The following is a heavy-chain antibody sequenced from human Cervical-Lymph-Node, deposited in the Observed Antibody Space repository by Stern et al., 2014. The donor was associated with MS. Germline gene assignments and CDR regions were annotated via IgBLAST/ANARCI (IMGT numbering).Heavy chain of an antibody. Sequence: QVQLVQSGTEVKKPGASVKVSCKASGYTFSAYYVHWVRQAPGQGLEWMGRINGHTGDTNYAQKFQGRVTMDRDPSISTAYLELASLRSDDPAVYYCAREGRSTVTTAAAYWGQGTLVTVSS. V-gene: IGHV1-2*06. CDR1: GYTFSAYY. CDR3: AREGRSTVTTAAAY. J-gene: IGHJ4*02. D-gene: IGHD4-17*01. CDR2: INGHTGDT.